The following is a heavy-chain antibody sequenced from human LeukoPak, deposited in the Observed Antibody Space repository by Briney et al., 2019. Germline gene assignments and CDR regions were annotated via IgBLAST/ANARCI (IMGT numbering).Heavy chain of an antibody. CDR3: ARDHCTSNSCCEDFYYGMDV. CDR1: GYTFTDYY. CDR2: INPNSGGT. V-gene: IGHV1-2*02. Sequence: GASVKVSCKASGYTFTDYYVHWVRQAPGQGLEWMGWINPNSGGTEYAQKFQGRVTMTRDTSISTAYMDLSRLGSDDTAMYYCARDHCTSNSCCEDFYYGMDVWGQGTTVTVSS. J-gene: IGHJ6*02. D-gene: IGHD2-2*01.